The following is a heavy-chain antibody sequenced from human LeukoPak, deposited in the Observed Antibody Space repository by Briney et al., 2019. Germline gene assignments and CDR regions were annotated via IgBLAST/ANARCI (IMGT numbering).Heavy chain of an antibody. V-gene: IGHV4-59*01. Sequence: SETLSLTCSVSGVSMTNDRWTWIRPAPGKGLEWIGYMSDSGQTNYNPSLRSRATVSVDTSKSQCSLRLTSVTSADTAVYYCARITGYFDSGGSYYWGFFDYWGQGSLVTVSS. J-gene: IGHJ4*02. CDR3: ARITGYFDSGGSYYWGFFDY. CDR2: MSDSGQT. CDR1: GVSMTNDR. D-gene: IGHD3-22*01.